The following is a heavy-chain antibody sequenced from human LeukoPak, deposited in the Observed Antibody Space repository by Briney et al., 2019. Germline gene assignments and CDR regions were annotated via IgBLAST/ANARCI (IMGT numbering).Heavy chain of an antibody. V-gene: IGHV4-61*02. D-gene: IGHD3-10*01. CDR2: IYTSGGP. CDR3: ARDATSVGSDYYHYYTDV. J-gene: IGHJ6*03. CDR1: GGSISSGSYY. Sequence: PSQTLSLTCTVSGGSISSGSYYWTWIRQPAGKGLEWIGRIYTSGGPNYNPSLKSRVTISVDTSKNQFSLKLSSVTAADTAMYYCARDATSVGSDYYHYYTDVWGKGTTVTISS.